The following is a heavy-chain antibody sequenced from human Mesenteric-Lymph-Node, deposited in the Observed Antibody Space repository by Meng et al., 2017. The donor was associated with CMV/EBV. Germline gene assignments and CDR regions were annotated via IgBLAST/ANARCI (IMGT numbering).Heavy chain of an antibody. Sequence: GESLKISCAASGFTFSDYYMSWIRQAPGKGLEWVSVIYSGGSTYFADSVKGRFTISRDDAKSSLYLQLNSLRAEDTAVYYCARGNPNRKITILWGCELDVWGQGTTVTVSS. D-gene: IGHD3-9*01. V-gene: IGHV3-66*01. CDR1: GFTFSDYY. J-gene: IGHJ6*02. CDR3: ARGNPNRKITILWGCELDV. CDR2: IYSGGST.